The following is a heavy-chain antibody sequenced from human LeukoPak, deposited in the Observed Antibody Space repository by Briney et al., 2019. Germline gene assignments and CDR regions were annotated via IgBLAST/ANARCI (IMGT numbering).Heavy chain of an antibody. Sequence: SETLSLTCGVSGGSLSFYYWSWIRQSPGKGLEWIAEISQNGDSNYNMSLKSRVTISLDKSKNQVSLKLSSVTAADTAVYYCATRPQAIGYYYYMDVWGKGTTVTVSS. J-gene: IGHJ6*03. CDR1: GGSLSFYY. CDR3: ATRPQAIGYYYYMDV. V-gene: IGHV4-34*01. CDR2: ISQNGDS.